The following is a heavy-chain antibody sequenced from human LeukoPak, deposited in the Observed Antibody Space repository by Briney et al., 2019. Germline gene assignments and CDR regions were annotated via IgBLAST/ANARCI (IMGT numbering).Heavy chain of an antibody. J-gene: IGHJ3*02. CDR3: ARDAALMSTPDAFDI. Sequence: SETLSLTCTVSGGSISSYYWSWIRQPPGKGLEWIGYIHYSGSTNYNPSLKSRVTISVDTSKNQFSLKLSSVTAADTAVYYCARDAALMSTPDAFDIWGQGTMVTVSS. CDR1: GGSISSYY. D-gene: IGHD5/OR15-5a*01. CDR2: IHYSGST. V-gene: IGHV4-59*01.